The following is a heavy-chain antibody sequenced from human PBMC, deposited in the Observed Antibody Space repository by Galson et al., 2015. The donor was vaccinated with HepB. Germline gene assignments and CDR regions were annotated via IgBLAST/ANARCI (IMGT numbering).Heavy chain of an antibody. Sequence: SLRLSCATSGFIFDNYSMNWVRQAPGKGPEWVALVSWDGTTTYYADSVKGRFTISRDNSKNSPYLQMNSLRTEDTALYFCARRHELTEFFQHWGQGTLVTVS. CDR3: ARRHELTEFFQH. CDR2: VSWDGTTT. J-gene: IGHJ1*01. CDR1: GFIFDNYS. V-gene: IGHV3-43*01. D-gene: IGHD1-26*01.